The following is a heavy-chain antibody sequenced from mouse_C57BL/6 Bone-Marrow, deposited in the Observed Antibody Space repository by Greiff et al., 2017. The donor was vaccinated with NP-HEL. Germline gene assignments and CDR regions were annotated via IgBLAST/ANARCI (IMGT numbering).Heavy chain of an antibody. CDR3: ARGGNWDWFAY. CDR2: FYPGSGST. Sequence: QVQLQQPGAELVKPGASVKMSCKASGYTFTSYWITWVKQRPGQGLGWMGDFYPGSGSTNYNEKFKGKATLTVATSPGTASSQLTSLQSEAPAVYYYARGGNWDWFAYWGQGTLVTVSA. CDR1: GYTFTSYW. V-gene: IGHV1-55*01. J-gene: IGHJ3*01. D-gene: IGHD4-1*01.